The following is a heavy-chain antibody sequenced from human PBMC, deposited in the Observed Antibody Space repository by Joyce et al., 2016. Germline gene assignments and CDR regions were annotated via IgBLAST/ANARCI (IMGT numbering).Heavy chain of an antibody. CDR1: GASVSSGGYS. CDR2: IYHNEGP. Sequence: QLQLQESGSGLVKPSQTLSLTCAVSGASVSSGGYSWSWIRQPPGKGLDWIGYIYHNEGPYYHPSLKSRFTISVDRSKNQFSLKLASVTAADTAVYYCASGFNFKGRSFFDYWGQGALVTVSS. CDR3: ASGFNFKGRSFFDY. V-gene: IGHV4-30-2*01. D-gene: IGHD3-10*01. J-gene: IGHJ4*02.